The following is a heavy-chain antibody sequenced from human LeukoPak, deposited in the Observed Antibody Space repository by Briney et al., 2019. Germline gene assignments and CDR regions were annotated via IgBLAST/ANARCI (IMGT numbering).Heavy chain of an antibody. CDR3: ARDSRFGEYDY. D-gene: IGHD3-10*01. Sequence: ASVKVSCKASGYTFHSYGISWVRQAPGQGLEWMGWISAENGNTDYAQNLKGRVTMTTDPSTSTAYMELRGLRSDDTAVYYCARDSRFGEYDYWGQGTLVTVSS. J-gene: IGHJ4*02. V-gene: IGHV1-18*01. CDR1: GYTFHSYG. CDR2: ISAENGNT.